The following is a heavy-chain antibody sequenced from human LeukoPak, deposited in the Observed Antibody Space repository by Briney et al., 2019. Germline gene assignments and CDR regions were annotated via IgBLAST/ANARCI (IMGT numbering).Heavy chain of an antibody. Sequence: GGSLRLSCAASGFTFSSYAMNWVLQAPGKGLEWVSSISGSGGSTYYADSVEGRFTISRDNSKNTLYLQMDSLRAEDTAVYYCAKALCSSTSCSTDYRGQGTLVTVSS. D-gene: IGHD2-2*01. CDR2: ISGSGGST. CDR3: AKALCSSTSCSTDY. CDR1: GFTFSSYA. V-gene: IGHV3-23*01. J-gene: IGHJ4*02.